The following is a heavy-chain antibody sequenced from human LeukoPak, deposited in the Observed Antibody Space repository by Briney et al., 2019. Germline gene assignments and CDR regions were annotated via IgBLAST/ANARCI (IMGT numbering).Heavy chain of an antibody. V-gene: IGHV3-53*01. Sequence: GGSLRLSCAASGFTFSSNYMAWVRQAPGKGLEWVSVIYSGGTIYYADPVKGRFTISRDNSKNTLYLQMNSLRAEDTAVYYCAREGSYDGSTMWYFDYWGQGTLVTVSS. CDR3: AREGSYDGSTMWYFDY. J-gene: IGHJ4*02. CDR1: GFTFSSNY. D-gene: IGHD3-22*01. CDR2: IYSGGTI.